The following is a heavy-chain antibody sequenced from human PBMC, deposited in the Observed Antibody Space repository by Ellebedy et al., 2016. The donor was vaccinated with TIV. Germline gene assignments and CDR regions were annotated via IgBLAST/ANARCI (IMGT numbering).Heavy chain of an antibody. CDR2: IKSNTVGETR. CDR1: GVTFSSYA. J-gene: IGHJ4*02. V-gene: IGHV3-15*01. CDR3: TTGSSRGY. D-gene: IGHD6-13*01. Sequence: PGGSLRLSCAASGVTFSSYAMSWVRQAPGKGLEWVGRIKSNTVGETRDYAAPVKGRFTISMDDSKRTLFLQMNSLNAEDTAVYYCTTGSSRGYWGQGTLVTVSS.